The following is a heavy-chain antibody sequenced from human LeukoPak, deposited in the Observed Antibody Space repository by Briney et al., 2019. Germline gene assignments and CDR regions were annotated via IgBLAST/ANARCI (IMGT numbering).Heavy chain of an antibody. D-gene: IGHD4-23*01. CDR1: GGSIRSSSFC. CDR3: ARADDYGGFEGY. J-gene: IGHJ4*02. V-gene: IGHV4-39*01. CDR2: IHFSGST. Sequence: SETLSLTCTVSGGSIRSSSFCWGWIRQPPGKGLEWIGTIHFSGSTYYNPSLKSRVTISVDTSKNQFSLKLSSVTAADTAVYYCARADDYGGFEGYWGQGTLVTVSS.